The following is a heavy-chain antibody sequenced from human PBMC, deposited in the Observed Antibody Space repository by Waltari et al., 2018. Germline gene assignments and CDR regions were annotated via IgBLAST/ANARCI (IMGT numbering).Heavy chain of an antibody. V-gene: IGHV3-23*04. CDR1: GFTFSSYA. D-gene: IGHD2-2*01. J-gene: IGHJ4*02. Sequence: EVQLVESGGGLVQPGGSLRLSCAASGFTFSSYAMSWVRQAPGKGLEWVSAISGSGGSTYHASDVKGRFTISREKSKNTVYLEMNKLGAEDTAVDYCANGGGYCSSTSCYLGYWGQGTLVTVSS. CDR2: ISGSGGST. CDR3: ANGGGYCSSTSCYLGY.